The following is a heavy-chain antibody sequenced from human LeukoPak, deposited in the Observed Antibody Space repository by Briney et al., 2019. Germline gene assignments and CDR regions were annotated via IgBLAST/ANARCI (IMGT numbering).Heavy chain of an antibody. CDR1: GFTFRNAW. J-gene: IGHJ4*02. Sequence: GGSLRLSCAASGFTFRNAWMSWVRQAPGKGLEWVGHIKSKTDGGTTDYAAPVKGRFTISRDDSKNSLYLQMNSLKTEDTAVYYCTRQQLVFEYWGQGTLVTVSS. V-gene: IGHV3-15*01. CDR3: TRQQLVFEY. D-gene: IGHD6-13*01. CDR2: IKSKTDGGTT.